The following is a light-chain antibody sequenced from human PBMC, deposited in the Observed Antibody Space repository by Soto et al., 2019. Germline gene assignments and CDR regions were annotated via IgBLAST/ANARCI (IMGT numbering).Light chain of an antibody. J-gene: IGKJ5*01. CDR1: QSARIS. Sequence: VMTQSPATLSLSPGERATLSCRASQSARISLGWYQQKPGQAPRLLIYDVSTRATGVPARFSGSGSGTEFTLTISIPQSEDSLAYCCQLYNYRPTTFGQGTRLEI. V-gene: IGKV3-15*01. CDR3: QLYNYRPTT. CDR2: DVS.